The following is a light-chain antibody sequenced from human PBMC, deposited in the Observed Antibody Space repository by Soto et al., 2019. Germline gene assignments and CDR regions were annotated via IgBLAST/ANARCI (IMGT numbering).Light chain of an antibody. CDR1: QSVSSSY. CDR2: GVS. CDR3: KHDYNLLN. Sequence: EIVLTQSPGTLSLSPGKIAKLSCRASQSVSSSYLAWYQQKPGQTPRLLIHGVSSRATGIPDRFSGSGSGTDFTLTVSSLQPEDFAVYYCKHDYNLLNCGGGNKGDIK. J-gene: IGKJ4*01. V-gene: IGKV3-20*01.